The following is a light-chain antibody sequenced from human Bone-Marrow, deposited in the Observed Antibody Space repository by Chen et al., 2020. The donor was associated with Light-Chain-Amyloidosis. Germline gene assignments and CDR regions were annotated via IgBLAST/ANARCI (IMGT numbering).Light chain of an antibody. V-gene: IGKV3-11*01. CDR2: DAS. CDR1: QSVSSY. J-gene: IGKJ3*01. Sequence: EIVLTQSPATLSLSPGERATLSCRASQSVSSYLAWYQQKPGQATRLLIYDASNRATGIPARFSGSGSGTDFTLTISSLEPEDFAVYYCQQRSNWPRGTFGPGTKVDIK. CDR3: QQRSNWPRGT.